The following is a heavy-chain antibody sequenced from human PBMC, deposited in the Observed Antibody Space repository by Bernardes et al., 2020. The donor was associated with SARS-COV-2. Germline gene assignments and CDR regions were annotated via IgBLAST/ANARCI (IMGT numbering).Heavy chain of an antibody. CDR2: IYYTGTT. J-gene: IGHJ4*02. CDR3: ARDIGEGGRYDYAYVY. CDR1: GGSISTHF. V-gene: IGHV4-59*11. D-gene: IGHD2-2*01. Sequence: SETLSLTCTVSGGSISTHFWSWIRQPPGKELEYIGYIYYTGTTNYNPSLKSRVTMSVDTSRKQLSLKLSSVTAADTALYYCARDIGEGGRYDYAYVYWGQGILVTVSS.